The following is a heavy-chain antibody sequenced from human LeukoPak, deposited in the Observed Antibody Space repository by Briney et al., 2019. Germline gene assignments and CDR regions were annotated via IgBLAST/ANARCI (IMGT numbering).Heavy chain of an antibody. J-gene: IGHJ4*02. Sequence: PSETLSLTCTVSGGSISSYYWSWIRQPAGKGLEWIGRIYTSGSTNYNPSLKSRVTMSVDTSKNQFSLKLSSVTAADTAVYYCARVKSDIVVVPAASFDYWGQGTLVTVSS. D-gene: IGHD2-2*01. CDR2: IYTSGST. CDR3: ARVKSDIVVVPAASFDY. V-gene: IGHV4-4*07. CDR1: GGSISSYY.